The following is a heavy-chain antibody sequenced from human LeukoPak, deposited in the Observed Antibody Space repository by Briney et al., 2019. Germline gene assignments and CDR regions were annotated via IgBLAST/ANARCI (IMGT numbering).Heavy chain of an antibody. Sequence: PSETLSLICNVSGYSISSGYNWGWIRQPPGKGLEWIGSIYYSGSTYYNPSLKSRVTISVDTSKNQFSLKLSSVTAADTAVYYCAREGIIITFGGVIVNGGRLDVWGKGTTVTVSS. CDR3: AREGIIITFGGVIVNGGRLDV. CDR2: IYYSGST. D-gene: IGHD3-16*02. CDR1: GYSISSGYN. V-gene: IGHV4-38-2*02. J-gene: IGHJ6*04.